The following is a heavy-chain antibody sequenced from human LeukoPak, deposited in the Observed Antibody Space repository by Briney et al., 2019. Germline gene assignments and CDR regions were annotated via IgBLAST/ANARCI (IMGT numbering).Heavy chain of an antibody. CDR1: GFTFSSYA. CDR2: ISGST. V-gene: IGHV3-23*01. D-gene: IGHD6-6*01. Sequence: GGSLRLSCAASGFTFSSYAMSWVRQAPGKGLEWVSPISGSTYYADSVKGRFTISRDNSKNTLYLQMNSLRAEDTAVYYCAKGGRGYSSSFLDYWGQGTPVTVSS. CDR3: AKGGRGYSSSFLDY. J-gene: IGHJ4*02.